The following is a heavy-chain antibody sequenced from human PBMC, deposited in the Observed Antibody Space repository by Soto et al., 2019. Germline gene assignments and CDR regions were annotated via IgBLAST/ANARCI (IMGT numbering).Heavy chain of an antibody. D-gene: IGHD3-16*01. CDR2: INPNSGGT. CDR1: GYTFSGYY. V-gene: IGHV1-2*02. J-gene: IGHJ4*02. CDR3: ATDVWGPVH. Sequence: QEQLVQSGAEVKKPGASVKVSCKASGYTFSGYYIHWLRQAPGQGLEWMGWINPNSGGTNYAQKFQGRVTVTRDTPTSTAYMELSRLTSDDTAVYYCATDVWGPVHWGQGTLVTVSS.